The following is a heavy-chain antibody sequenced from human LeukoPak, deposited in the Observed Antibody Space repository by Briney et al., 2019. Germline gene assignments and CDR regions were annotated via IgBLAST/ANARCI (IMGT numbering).Heavy chain of an antibody. J-gene: IGHJ6*03. CDR2: VFTSGST. D-gene: IGHD3-16*01. CDR3: ARVTIPIIWGAAEGRRENFYMDV. Sequence: SQTLSLTCTVSGGSISSGGFYWTWIRQPAGKGLEWIGRVFTSGSTNYSPSLESRVTISIDTSKNQFSLKLKSVTAADTAVYFCARVTIPIIWGAAEGRRENFYMDVWGKGTTVTVSS. V-gene: IGHV4-61*02. CDR1: GGSISSGGFY.